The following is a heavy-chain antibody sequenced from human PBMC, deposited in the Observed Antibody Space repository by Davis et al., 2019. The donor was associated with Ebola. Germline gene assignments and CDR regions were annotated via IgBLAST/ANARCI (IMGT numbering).Heavy chain of an antibody. CDR1: GGSFSSDDYN. V-gene: IGHV4-30-4*02. Sequence: SETLSLTCTVSGGSFSSDDYNWNWIRQPPGKGLECIGYIYYSGSTYYNPSLKSRVTISVDKSKNQFSLKLSSVTAADTAVYYCARVYTVSPRVYHYGMDVWGQGSTVTVSS. CDR3: ARVYTVSPRVYHYGMDV. D-gene: IGHD4-17*01. CDR2: IYYSGST. J-gene: IGHJ6*02.